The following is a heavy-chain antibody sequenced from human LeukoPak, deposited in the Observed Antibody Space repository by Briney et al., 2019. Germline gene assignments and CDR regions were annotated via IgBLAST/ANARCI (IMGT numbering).Heavy chain of an antibody. J-gene: IGHJ3*02. CDR3: AASMVRGSDAFDS. Sequence: ASVKVSCKASGYTSTSYGISWVRQAPGQGLEWMGWISAYNGNTNYAQKLQGRVTMTTDTSTSTAYMELRSLRSDDTAVYYCAASMVRGSDAFDSWGQGTMVTVSS. V-gene: IGHV1-18*01. CDR1: GYTSTSYG. CDR2: ISAYNGNT. D-gene: IGHD3-10*01.